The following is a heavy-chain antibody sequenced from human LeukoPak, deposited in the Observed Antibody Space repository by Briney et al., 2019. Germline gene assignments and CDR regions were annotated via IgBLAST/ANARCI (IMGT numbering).Heavy chain of an antibody. CDR1: GFTFSSYW. CDR3: ARGGGYSYATVDY. D-gene: IGHD5-18*01. Sequence: GGSLRLSCAASGFTFSSYWMHWVRQAPGKGLAWVSRVNSDGTTTTYADSVKGRFTISRDNAKSTLYLQMNSLRAEDTAVYYCARGGGYSYATVDYWGQGTLVTVSS. V-gene: IGHV3-74*01. CDR2: VNSDGTTT. J-gene: IGHJ4*02.